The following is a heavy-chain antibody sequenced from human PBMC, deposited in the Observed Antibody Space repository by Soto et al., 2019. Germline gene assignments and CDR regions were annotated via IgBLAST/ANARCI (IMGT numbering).Heavy chain of an antibody. V-gene: IGHV1-18*01. CDR1: GYTFTSYG. Sequence: ASVKVSFKASGYTFTSYGISWVRQAPGQGLEWMGWISAYNGNTNYAQKLKGRVTMTRDTSTSTVYMELSSLRSEDTAVYYFAIFMIPFGGVIGTPYDYWGQGTLVTVSS. CDR3: AIFMIPFGGVIGTPYDY. CDR2: ISAYNGNT. J-gene: IGHJ4*02. D-gene: IGHD3-16*02.